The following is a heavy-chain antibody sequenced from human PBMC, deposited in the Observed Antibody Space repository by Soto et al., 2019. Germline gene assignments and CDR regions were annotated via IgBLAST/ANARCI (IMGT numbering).Heavy chain of an antibody. Sequence: ASVKVSCKASGYTFISSDITWVRPAPGQGLEWMGWISAYNGNTNVPQNLQGRVILTTDTSTDTAYMELRSLRSDDTAMYYCARVRSPGHPPYNWFDPWVQGTLVTVSS. CDR1: GYTFISSD. V-gene: IGHV1-18*04. CDR3: ARVRSPGHPPYNWFDP. CDR2: ISAYNGNT. J-gene: IGHJ5*02.